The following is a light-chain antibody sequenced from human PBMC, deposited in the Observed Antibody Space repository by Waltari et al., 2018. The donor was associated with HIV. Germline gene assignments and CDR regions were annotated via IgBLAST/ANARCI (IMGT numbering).Light chain of an antibody. Sequence: EIVMTQSPPTLSVSPGQRVTLSCRASQTISANVAWYQKRPVQAPRLLIYEAATRPTGIPARFSGSGSGTEFTLTISSLQSEDFATYFCQQYDSGPRGITFGQGTMLEIK. CDR2: EAA. J-gene: IGKJ2*01. V-gene: IGKV3-15*01. CDR3: QQYDSGPRGIT. CDR1: QTISAN.